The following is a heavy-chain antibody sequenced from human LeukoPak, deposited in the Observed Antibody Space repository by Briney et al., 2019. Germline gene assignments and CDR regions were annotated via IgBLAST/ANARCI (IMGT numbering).Heavy chain of an antibody. V-gene: IGHV1-18*01. D-gene: IGHD2-15*01. J-gene: IGHJ5*02. CDR2: ISAYNGNT. Sequence: ASVKVSCKASGYTFTSYGISWVRQAPGQELEWMGWISAYNGNTNYAQKLQGRVTMTTDTSTSTAYMELRSLRSDDTAVYYCARDPNTGYCSGGSCYSGAGNWFDPWGQGTLVTVSS. CDR3: ARDPNTGYCSGGSCYSGAGNWFDP. CDR1: GYTFTSYG.